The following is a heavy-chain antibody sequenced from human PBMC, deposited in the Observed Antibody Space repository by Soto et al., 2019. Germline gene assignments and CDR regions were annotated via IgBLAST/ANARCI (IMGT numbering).Heavy chain of an antibody. J-gene: IGHJ4*02. Sequence: QVQLVQSGAEVKKPGSSVKVSCKASGGTFSSYTISWVRQAPGQGLEWMGRIIPILGIANYAQKFQGRVTITADKSTSTAYMELSSLRSEDTAVYYCVRDHGDYRFDYWGQGTLVTVSS. V-gene: IGHV1-69*08. D-gene: IGHD4-17*01. CDR1: GGTFSSYT. CDR2: IIPILGIA. CDR3: VRDHGDYRFDY.